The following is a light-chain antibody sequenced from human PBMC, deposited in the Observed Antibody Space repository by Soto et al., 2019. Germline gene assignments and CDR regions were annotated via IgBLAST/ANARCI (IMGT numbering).Light chain of an antibody. Sequence: EIVLTQSPGTLSLSPGERATLSCRASQSVSSTYLAWYQQKPGQAPRLLIYGASSRATGIPDRFSGSGSGTDVTPTISRLEPEDFAVYYCQHYGSLVLTFGGGTKVEIK. J-gene: IGKJ4*01. CDR2: GAS. V-gene: IGKV3-20*01. CDR1: QSVSSTY. CDR3: QHYGSLVLT.